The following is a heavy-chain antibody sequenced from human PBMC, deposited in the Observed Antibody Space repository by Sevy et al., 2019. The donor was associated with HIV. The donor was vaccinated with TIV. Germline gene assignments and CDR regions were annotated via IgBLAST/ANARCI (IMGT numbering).Heavy chain of an antibody. V-gene: IGHV3-15*01. CDR1: GFSFTNAW. CDR2: IKSKTDGGTR. CDR3: TAGVGTSDCDY. Sequence: GGSLRLSCAASGFSFTNAWMSWVRQAPGKGLEWVGRIKSKTDGGTRAFAAPVKGRFAISRDDSKSTFYLQMDSLKTDDTGVYYCTAGVGTSDCDYWGQGILVTVSS. D-gene: IGHD1-26*01. J-gene: IGHJ4*02.